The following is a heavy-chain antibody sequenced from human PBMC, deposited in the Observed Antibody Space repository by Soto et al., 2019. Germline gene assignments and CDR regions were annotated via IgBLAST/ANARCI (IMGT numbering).Heavy chain of an antibody. CDR2: VYHTGST. V-gene: IGHV4-30-4*01. CDR1: GGSISGDYY. Sequence: SETLSLTCTVSGGSISGDYYWNWIRQAPGKGLEWIGYVYHTGSTYHNPSLKSRGSISVDTSNNQFSLKLSSVTAADTAVYFCPREHYDITGNRIDSWGQGIRVTVSS. CDR3: PREHYDITGNRIDS. D-gene: IGHD3-22*01. J-gene: IGHJ5*01.